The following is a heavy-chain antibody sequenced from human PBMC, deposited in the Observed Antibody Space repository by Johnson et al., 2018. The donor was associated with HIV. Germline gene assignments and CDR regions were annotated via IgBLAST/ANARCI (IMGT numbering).Heavy chain of an antibody. D-gene: IGHD6-25*01. CDR3: AKDSATDPFDI. Sequence: QVQLVESGGGVVQPGRSLRASCAASGFGFSRYAMSWVRQAPGKGLEWVAVISYDGSNKYYADSVKGRFTISRDNSKNTLYLQMNSLRAEDTAVYYCAKDSATDPFDIWGQGTMVTVSS. CDR1: GFGFSRYA. CDR2: ISYDGSNK. V-gene: IGHV3-30*18. J-gene: IGHJ3*02.